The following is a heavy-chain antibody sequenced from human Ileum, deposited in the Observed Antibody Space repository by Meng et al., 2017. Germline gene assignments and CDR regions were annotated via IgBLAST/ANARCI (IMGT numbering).Heavy chain of an antibody. CDR1: GGSFSSGNW. J-gene: IGHJ1*01. CDR3: VNYCSGGKCSPNEKTQH. D-gene: IGHD2-15*01. V-gene: IGHV4-4*02. Sequence: QMQLQESGPGLVKPSGTLSLTCGVSGGSFSSGNWWGWVRQPPGKGLEWIGEIFHTGNTNYNPSLQSRVSLSIDESKNQFSLKVISVTAADTAVYYCVNYCSGGKCSPNEKTQHWGQGTLVTVSS. CDR2: IFHTGNT.